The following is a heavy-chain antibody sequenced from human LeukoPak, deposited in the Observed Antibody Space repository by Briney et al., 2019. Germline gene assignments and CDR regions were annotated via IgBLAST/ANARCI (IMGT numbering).Heavy chain of an antibody. Sequence: PSGTLSLTCAVSGGSISSSNWWSWVRRPPGKGLEWIGEIYHSGSTNYNPSLKSRGTISVDKSKNQFSLKLSSVTAADTAVYYCAREDPNSSGFPFDYWGQGTLVTISS. CDR2: IYHSGST. J-gene: IGHJ4*02. D-gene: IGHD6-19*01. CDR1: GGSISSSNW. V-gene: IGHV4-4*02. CDR3: AREDPNSSGFPFDY.